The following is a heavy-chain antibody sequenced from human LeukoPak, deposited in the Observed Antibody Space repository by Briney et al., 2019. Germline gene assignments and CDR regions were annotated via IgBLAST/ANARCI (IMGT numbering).Heavy chain of an antibody. V-gene: IGHV3-21*01. CDR3: ARYLGALHSGGGY. CDR2: ISSSSTYI. D-gene: IGHD1-26*01. CDR1: GFTFSGYT. J-gene: IGHJ4*02. Sequence: GSLRLSCGASGFTFSGYTMNWARQAPGMGLEWVSSISSSSTYIHYADSVKGRFTISRDNAENSLHLQMNSLRAEDTAVYYCARYLGALHSGGGYWGQGTLVTVSS.